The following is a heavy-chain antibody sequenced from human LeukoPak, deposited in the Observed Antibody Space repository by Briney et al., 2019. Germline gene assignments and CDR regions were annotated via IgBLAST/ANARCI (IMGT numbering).Heavy chain of an antibody. D-gene: IGHD2-2*01. J-gene: IGHJ6*03. V-gene: IGHV1-69*13. CDR2: IIPIFGTA. CDR3: ARAGARYCSSTSCYRYYYYYMDV. CDR1: GGTFSSYA. Sequence: SVKVSCKASGGTFSSYAISWVRQAPGRGLEWMGGIIPIFGTANYAQKFQGRVTITADESTSTAYMELSSLRSEDTAVYYCARAGARYCSSTSCYRYYYYYMDVWGKVTTVTVSS.